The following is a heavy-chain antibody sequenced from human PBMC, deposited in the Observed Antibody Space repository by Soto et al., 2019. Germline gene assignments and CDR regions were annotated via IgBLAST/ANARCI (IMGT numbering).Heavy chain of an antibody. V-gene: IGHV1-2*02. CDR1: GYTFTGYY. Sequence: QVQLVQSGAEVKKPGASVKVSCKASGYTFTGYYMHWVRQAPGQGLEWMGWINPNSGGTNYAQKFQGRVTMTRDTSISTAYMELSRLRSDDTAGYYCARGWLGYWIAVAGPLGYWGQGTLVTVSS. CDR3: ARGWLGYWIAVAGPLGY. J-gene: IGHJ4*02. D-gene: IGHD6-19*01. CDR2: INPNSGGT.